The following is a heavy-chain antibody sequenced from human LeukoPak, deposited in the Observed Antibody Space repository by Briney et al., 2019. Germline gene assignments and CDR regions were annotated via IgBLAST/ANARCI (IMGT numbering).Heavy chain of an antibody. CDR1: GFTFSRSW. CDR3: ARDGIVGAPYYYYGMDV. J-gene: IGHJ6*02. CDR2: IKQDGSEK. Sequence: GGSLRLSCVASGFTFSRSWMSWVRQAPGKGLEWVANIKQDGSEKYYVDSVKGRFTISRDNAKNSLYLQMNSLRAEDTAVYYCARDGIVGAPYYYYGMDVWGQGTTVTVSS. D-gene: IGHD1-26*01. V-gene: IGHV3-7*01.